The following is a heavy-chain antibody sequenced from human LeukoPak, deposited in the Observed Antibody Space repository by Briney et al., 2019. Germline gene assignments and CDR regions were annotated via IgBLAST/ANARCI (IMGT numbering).Heavy chain of an antibody. Sequence: GSLRLSCAASGFTFINYWMSCVRQRPGKALEWVAHIKEATIQKYYVGSVEGRFTISRDNARNSLYLQMNSLRGEDTAVYFCARQVSREGHFDYWGQGALVTVSS. D-gene: IGHD1-26*01. CDR3: ARQVSREGHFDY. CDR1: GFTFINYW. CDR2: IKEATIQK. J-gene: IGHJ4*02. V-gene: IGHV3-7*01.